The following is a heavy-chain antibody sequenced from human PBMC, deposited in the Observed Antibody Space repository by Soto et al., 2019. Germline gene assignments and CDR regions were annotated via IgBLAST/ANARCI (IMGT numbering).Heavy chain of an antibody. CDR3: AREAGPDRWFDP. CDR2: ISTSGTT. D-gene: IGHD6-19*01. Sequence: SETLSLICTVSGASISSYFWTWIRQPAGKGLDRIGRISTSGTTNYNPSLKSRVTMSVDTSKNHFSLNLSSVTAADTAVYYCAREAGPDRWFDPWGQGTLVTVSS. V-gene: IGHV4-4*07. CDR1: GASISSYF. J-gene: IGHJ5*02.